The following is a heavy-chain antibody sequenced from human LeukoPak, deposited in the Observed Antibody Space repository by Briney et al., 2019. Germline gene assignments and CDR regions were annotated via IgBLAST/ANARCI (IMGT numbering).Heavy chain of an antibody. D-gene: IGHD3-10*01. J-gene: IGHJ6*03. CDR3: AKVMEGSDILTMVRGVIIKTAGLYYMDV. CDR2: ISASGGST. CDR1: GFTLSSYA. Sequence: GGSLRLSCAASGFTLSSYAKSWVRQAPGKGLEWVSSISASGGSTNYADSVKGRFTTSRVNSKATVYLQMNSLRDEDTAVYYCAKVMEGSDILTMVRGVIIKTAGLYYMDVWGKGTTVTVSS. V-gene: IGHV3-23*01.